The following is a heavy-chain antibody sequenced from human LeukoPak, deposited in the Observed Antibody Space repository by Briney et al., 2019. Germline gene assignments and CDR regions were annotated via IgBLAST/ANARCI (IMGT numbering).Heavy chain of an antibody. J-gene: IGHJ5*02. V-gene: IGHV3-23*01. D-gene: IGHD3-9*01. Sequence: GGSLRLSCAASGFYFSTYVMGWVRQAPGKGLEWVAGISGGGGTTFYADSVQGRFTISRDNSNNTLFLQMNSLRAEDTALYYCAKAAYYDILTVQGDWFDPWGQGTLVTVSS. CDR1: GFYFSTYV. CDR2: ISGGGGTT. CDR3: AKAAYYDILTVQGDWFDP.